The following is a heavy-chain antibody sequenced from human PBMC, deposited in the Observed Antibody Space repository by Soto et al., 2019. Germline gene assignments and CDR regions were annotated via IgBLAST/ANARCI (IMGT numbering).Heavy chain of an antibody. Sequence: QVQLVESGGGVVQPGRSLSLSCAASGFTFRTYGMHWVRQAPGKGLEWVAFISDDGSQKYYGDSVKGRFTISRDNSKSTLSLRMISLRTEDTSVYYCAKEAPGGWHFFDTWGQGTLVTVSS. CDR1: GFTFRTYG. V-gene: IGHV3-30*18. J-gene: IGHJ4*02. D-gene: IGHD6-19*01. CDR2: ISDDGSQK. CDR3: AKEAPGGWHFFDT.